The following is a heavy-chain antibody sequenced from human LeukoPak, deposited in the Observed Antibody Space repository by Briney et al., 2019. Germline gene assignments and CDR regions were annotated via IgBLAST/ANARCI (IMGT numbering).Heavy chain of an antibody. D-gene: IGHD3-22*01. V-gene: IGHV1-2*04. CDR3: ARGPAVDYYDSSGYYLY. CDR2: INPNSGGT. CDR1: GYTLTDYY. J-gene: IGHJ4*02. Sequence: ASVKVSCKASGYTLTDYYMHWVRQAPGQGLEWMGWINPNSGGTNYAQKFQGWVTMTRDTSISTAYMELSRLRSDDTAVYYCARGPAVDYYDSSGYYLYWGQGTLVTVSS.